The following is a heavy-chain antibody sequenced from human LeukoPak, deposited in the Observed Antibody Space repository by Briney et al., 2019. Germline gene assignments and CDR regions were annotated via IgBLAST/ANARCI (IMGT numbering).Heavy chain of an antibody. V-gene: IGHV3-21*01. CDR2: ISSSSSYI. D-gene: IGHD3-10*01. CDR1: GFTFSSSG. Sequence: GGSLRLSCAASGFTFSSSGMNWVRQALGPGLEWVSSISSSSSYIYYADSVKGRFTISRDNAKITVYLQMNSLRVEDTGVYYCARNHRSEHYSGMDVWGHGTTVTVSS. J-gene: IGHJ6*02. CDR3: ARNHRSEHYSGMDV.